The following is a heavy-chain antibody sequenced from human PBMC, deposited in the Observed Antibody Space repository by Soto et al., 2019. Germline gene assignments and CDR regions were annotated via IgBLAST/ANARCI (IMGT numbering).Heavy chain of an antibody. Sequence: SETLSLTCTVSGGSISSYYWSWIRQPPGKGLEWIGYIYYSGSTNYNPSLKSRVTISVDTSKNQFSLKLSSVTAADTAVYYCARIGYSYGYAFDYWGQGTLVTAPQ. CDR1: GGSISSYY. CDR3: ARIGYSYGYAFDY. D-gene: IGHD5-18*01. J-gene: IGHJ4*02. CDR2: IYYSGST. V-gene: IGHV4-59*01.